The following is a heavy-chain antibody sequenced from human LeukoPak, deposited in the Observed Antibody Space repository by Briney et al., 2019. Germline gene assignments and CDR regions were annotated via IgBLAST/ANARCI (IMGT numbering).Heavy chain of an antibody. V-gene: IGHV4-59*01. Sequence: SETLSLTCTVSGGSISSYYWSWIRQPPGKGLEWIGYIYYSGSTNYNPSLKSRVTISVDTSKNQFSLKLSSVTAADTAVYYCARESVAGHPYYYYYIDVWGKGTTVTVSS. CDR3: ARESVAGHPYYYYYIDV. CDR2: IYYSGST. J-gene: IGHJ6*03. CDR1: GGSISSYY. D-gene: IGHD6-19*01.